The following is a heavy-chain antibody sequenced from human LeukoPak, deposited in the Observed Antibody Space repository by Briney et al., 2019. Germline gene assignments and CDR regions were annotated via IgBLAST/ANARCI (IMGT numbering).Heavy chain of an antibody. D-gene: IGHD2-2*01. CDR1: GYTFTGYY. Sequence: ASVKVSCKASGYTFTGYYMHWVRHAPGQGLEGMGWINPNSGGTNYAQKFQGRVTMTRDTSISTAYMELSRLRSDDTAVYYCARVRSFCSSTSCYPSYYFDYWGQGTLVSVSS. CDR3: ARVRSFCSSTSCYPSYYFDY. J-gene: IGHJ4*02. V-gene: IGHV1-2*02. CDR2: INPNSGGT.